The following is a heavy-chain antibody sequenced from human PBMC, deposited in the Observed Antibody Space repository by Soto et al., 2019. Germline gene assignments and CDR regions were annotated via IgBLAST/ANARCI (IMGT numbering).Heavy chain of an antibody. J-gene: IGHJ4*02. CDR3: ARGGDGYRTPAHY. CDR1: GYTFSSYG. D-gene: IGHD2-21*01. V-gene: IGHV1-18*01. CDR2: ITAYNGNT. Sequence: QVQLVQSVAEVKKPGASVKVSCKASGYTFSSYGITWVRQAPGQGLEWMGWITAYNGNTNYAQNLQGRVTMTTDTSTTTAEMELRSLRSDDTAVSYCARGGDGYRTPAHYWGPGTRVTVSS.